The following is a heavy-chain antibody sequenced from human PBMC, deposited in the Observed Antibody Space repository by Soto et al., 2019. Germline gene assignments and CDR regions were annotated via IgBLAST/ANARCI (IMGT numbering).Heavy chain of an antibody. V-gene: IGHV6-1*01. Sequence: KQSQTLSLTCAISGDSVSSNSAAWNWIRQSPSRGLEWLGRTYYRSKWYNDYAVSVKSRITINPDTSKNKFSLQLNSVTPEDTAVYYCARGPLYSSSWYFDYWGQGTLVTVSS. D-gene: IGHD6-13*01. J-gene: IGHJ4*02. CDR2: TYYRSKWYN. CDR3: ARGPLYSSSWYFDY. CDR1: GDSVSSNSAA.